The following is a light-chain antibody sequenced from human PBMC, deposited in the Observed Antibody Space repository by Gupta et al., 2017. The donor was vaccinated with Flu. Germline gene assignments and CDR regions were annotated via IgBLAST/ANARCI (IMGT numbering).Light chain of an antibody. CDR2: DAA. J-gene: IGKJ4*01. CDR1: ESVSTS. CDR3: QQRSNWPPLT. V-gene: IGKV3-11*01. Sequence: ELVLTQSPATLSVSPGEGATLSCRASESVSTSLAWYQQKPGQPPRLLFFDAANRDAGVPGRFSDSGSGTEFLLTISGREPEDFAVYYCQQRSNWPPLTFGGGTKVEIK.